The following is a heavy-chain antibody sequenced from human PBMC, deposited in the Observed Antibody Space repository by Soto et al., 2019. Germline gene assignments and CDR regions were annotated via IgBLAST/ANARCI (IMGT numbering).Heavy chain of an antibody. CDR1: GDSVSSNSAA. D-gene: IGHD6-13*01. CDR3: ARCIAAAGTYYYYYYYMDV. J-gene: IGHJ6*03. Sequence: SQTLSLTCAISGDSVSSNSAAWNWIRQSPSRGLEWLGRTYYRSKWYNDYAVSVKSRITINPDTSKNQFSLQLNSVTPEDTAVYYCARCIAAAGTYYYYYYYMDVWGKGTTVTVSS. V-gene: IGHV6-1*01. CDR2: TYYRSKWYN.